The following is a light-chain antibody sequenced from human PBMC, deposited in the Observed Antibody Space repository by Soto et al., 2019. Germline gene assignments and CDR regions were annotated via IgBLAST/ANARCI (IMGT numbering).Light chain of an antibody. Sequence: QSALTQPASVSGSPGQSITISCTGASTDVGNYNLVSWYQQHPGTAPKLIIYDVSNRPSGVSNRFSGSKSGNTASLTISGLQAEDESDYYCCSYAGSRTWVFGGGTQPTVL. CDR1: STDVGNYNL. J-gene: IGLJ3*02. CDR2: DVS. V-gene: IGLV2-23*02. CDR3: CSYAGSRTWV.